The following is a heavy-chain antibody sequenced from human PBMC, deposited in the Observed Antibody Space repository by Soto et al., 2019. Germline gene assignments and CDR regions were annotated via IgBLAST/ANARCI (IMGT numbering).Heavy chain of an antibody. D-gene: IGHD3-10*01. J-gene: IGHJ4*02. CDR1: GVSISTSNW. CDR3: AKGGRVYYGSGSYFDS. Sequence: QVQLQESGPGVVKPAGTLSLTCAVSGVSISTSNWWSWARQSPGKGLEWIGEIYHSGSTNYNPSLQIRVTISVDKSTNHFFLQLTSVNAADTAVYFCAKGGRVYYGSGSYFDSWGQGIVVTVSS. CDR2: IYHSGST. V-gene: IGHV4-4*01.